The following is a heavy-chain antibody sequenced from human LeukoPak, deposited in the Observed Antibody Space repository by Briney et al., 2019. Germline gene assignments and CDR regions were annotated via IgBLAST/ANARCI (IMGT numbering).Heavy chain of an antibody. V-gene: IGHV3-21*01. Sequence: GGSLRLSCAASGFTFRSYSMNWVRQAPGKGLEWVSSISSSSSYIYYADSVKGRFTISRDNAKNSLYLQMNSLRAEDTAVYYCARVNEGAVAGHDAFDIWGQGTMVTVSS. D-gene: IGHD6-19*01. CDR2: ISSSSSYI. CDR3: ARVNEGAVAGHDAFDI. CDR1: GFTFRSYS. J-gene: IGHJ3*02.